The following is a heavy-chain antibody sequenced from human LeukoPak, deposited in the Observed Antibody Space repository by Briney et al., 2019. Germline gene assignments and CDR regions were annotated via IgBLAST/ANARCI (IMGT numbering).Heavy chain of an antibody. CDR3: ASFDEGIAAAGTGGYDY. D-gene: IGHD6-13*01. V-gene: IGHV4-61*08. CDR2: IYYSGST. CDR1: DGSISSGGYY. Sequence: PSETLSLTCTVSDGSISSGGYYWSWIRQHPGKGLEWIGYIYYSGSTNYNPSLKSRVTISVDTSKNQFSLKLSSVTAADTAVYYCASFDEGIAAAGTGGYDYWGQGTLVTVSS. J-gene: IGHJ4*02.